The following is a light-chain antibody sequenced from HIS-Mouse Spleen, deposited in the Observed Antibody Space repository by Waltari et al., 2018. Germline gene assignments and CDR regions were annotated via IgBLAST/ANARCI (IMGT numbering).Light chain of an antibody. V-gene: IGLV3-10*01. CDR3: YSTDSSGNHRV. J-gene: IGLJ2*01. CDR2: EDS. CDR1: ALPTQY. Sequence: SYELTQPPSVSVSPGQPARITCPGDALPTQYAYWYQQKSGQAPVLVIYEDSKRPSGIPERFSGSSSGTMATLTISGAQVEDEADYYCYSTDSSGNHRVFGGGTKLTVL.